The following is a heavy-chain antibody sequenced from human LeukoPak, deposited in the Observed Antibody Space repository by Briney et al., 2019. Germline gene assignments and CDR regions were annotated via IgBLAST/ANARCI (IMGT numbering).Heavy chain of an antibody. V-gene: IGHV3-74*01. Sequence: GGSLRLSCAASGFTFSSYWMHWVRQAPGKGLVWVSLIKGDGSSTSYADSVKGRFTISRDNAKNTLYLQMNSLRAEDTAVYYCAGKNIVVVTASLHYRLDPWGQGTLVTVSS. D-gene: IGHD2-21*02. CDR3: AGKNIVVVTASLHYRLDP. CDR1: GFTFSSYW. J-gene: IGHJ5*02. CDR2: IKGDGSST.